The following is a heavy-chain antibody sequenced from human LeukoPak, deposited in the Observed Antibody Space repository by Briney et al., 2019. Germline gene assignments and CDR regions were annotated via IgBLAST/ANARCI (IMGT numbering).Heavy chain of an antibody. Sequence: GRSLRLSCAASGFTFSSYAMHWVRQAPGKGLGWVAVISYDGSNKYYADSVKGRFTISRDNSKNTLYLQMNSLRAEETAVYYWGKAPKAATGTFFDYWGQGNLGTVSS. D-gene: IGHD6-13*01. CDR3: GKAPKAATGTFFDY. CDR2: ISYDGSNK. CDR1: GFTFSSYA. V-gene: IGHV3-30-3*01. J-gene: IGHJ4*02.